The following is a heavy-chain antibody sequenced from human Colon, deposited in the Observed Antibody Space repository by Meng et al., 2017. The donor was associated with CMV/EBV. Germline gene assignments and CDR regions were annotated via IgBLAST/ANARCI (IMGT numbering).Heavy chain of an antibody. CDR2: INTDDGDT. CDR3: ARARASLYYQFDS. Sequence: KASKYTFTGYYLPWLRQAPGQRLEWPGRINTDDGDTKYALKFRGRATMTRDTSITTAYMELDGLTSDDTSTYYCARARASLYYQFDSWGQGTLVTVSS. CDR1: KYTFTGYY. D-gene: IGHD5/OR15-5a*01. J-gene: IGHJ4*02. V-gene: IGHV1-2*06.